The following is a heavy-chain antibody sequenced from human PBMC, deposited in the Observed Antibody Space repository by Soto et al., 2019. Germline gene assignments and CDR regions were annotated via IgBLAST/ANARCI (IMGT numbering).Heavy chain of an antibody. CDR2: IFTGCST. CDR1: GFTVSSNY. D-gene: IGHD6-19*01. CDR3: ARDRQSSGWLDAFDI. V-gene: IGHV3-53*04. Sequence: EVQLVESGGGLVQPGGSLRLSCAASGFTVSSNYMSWVRQAPGKGLEWVSVIFTGCSTYYADSVKGRFTISRHSSMNTVYLQRASLRAEDTAVYYCARDRQSSGWLDAFDIWGQGTMVTVSS. J-gene: IGHJ3*02.